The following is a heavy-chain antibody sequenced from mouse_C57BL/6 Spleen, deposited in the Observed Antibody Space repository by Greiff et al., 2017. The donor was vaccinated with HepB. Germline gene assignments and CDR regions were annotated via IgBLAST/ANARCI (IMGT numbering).Heavy chain of an antibody. CDR2: ISYDGSN. D-gene: IGHD1-1*01. CDR1: GYSITSGYY. J-gene: IGHJ2*01. V-gene: IGHV3-6*01. Sequence: EVQLQQSGPGLVKPSQSLSLTCSVTGYSITSGYYWNWIRQFPGNKLEWMGYISYDGSNNYNPSLKNRISITRDTSKNQFFLKLNSVTTEDTATYYCARDYGSIFYYFDYWGQGTTLTVSS. CDR3: ARDYGSIFYYFDY.